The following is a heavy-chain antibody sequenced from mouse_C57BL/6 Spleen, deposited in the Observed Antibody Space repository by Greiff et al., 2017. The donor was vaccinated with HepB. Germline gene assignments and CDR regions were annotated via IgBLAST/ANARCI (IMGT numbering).Heavy chain of an antibody. CDR3: ARHYYGSDWYFDV. J-gene: IGHJ1*03. D-gene: IGHD1-1*01. CDR2: IDPSDSYT. Sequence: QVQLKQPGAELVMPGASVKLSCKASGYTFTSYWMHWVKQRPGQGLEWIGEIDPSDSYTNYNQKFKGKSTLTVDKSSSTAYMQLSSLTSEDSAVYYCARHYYGSDWYFDVWGTGTTVTVSS. V-gene: IGHV1-69*01. CDR1: GYTFTSYW.